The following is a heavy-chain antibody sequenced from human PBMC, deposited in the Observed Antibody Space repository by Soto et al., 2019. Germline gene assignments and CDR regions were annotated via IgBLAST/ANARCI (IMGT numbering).Heavy chain of an antibody. V-gene: IGHV4-59*01. J-gene: IGHJ5*02. D-gene: IGHD3-22*01. CDR1: GGSISSYY. CDR3: AREVVVITNNWFDP. Sequence: PSETLSLTCTVSGGSISSYYWSWIRQPPGKGLEWIGYIYYSGSTNYNPSLKSRVTISVDTSKNQFSLELRSLRSDDTAVYYCAREVVVITNNWFDPWGQGTLVTVSS. CDR2: IYYSGST.